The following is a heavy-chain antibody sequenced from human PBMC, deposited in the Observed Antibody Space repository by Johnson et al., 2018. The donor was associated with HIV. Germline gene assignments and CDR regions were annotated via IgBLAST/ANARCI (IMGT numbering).Heavy chain of an antibody. V-gene: IGHV3-11*01. CDR3: TTDLPYCTGGDCYNAFDL. J-gene: IGHJ3*01. D-gene: IGHD2-8*02. CDR1: GFTFTNAW. Sequence: QVQLVESGGDLVNPGGSLRLSCAASGFTFTNAWMSWIRQAPGKGLEWVSYISSSGSTIYYADSVKGRFTISRDDSKNTLYLQMNSLKTEDTAVYYCTTDLPYCTGGDCYNAFDLWGQGTMVTVSS. CDR2: ISSSGSTI.